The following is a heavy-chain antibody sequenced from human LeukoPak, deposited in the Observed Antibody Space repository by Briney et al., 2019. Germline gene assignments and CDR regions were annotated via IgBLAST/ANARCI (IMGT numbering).Heavy chain of an antibody. CDR3: ARTTLYYDFWSGYSHFDY. D-gene: IGHD3-3*01. Sequence: GGSLRLSCTVSVFTFSDFAMHWVRQAPGKGLEWVAVISYDGSNTFYADSVRGRFTISRDNSKNTLYLQMNSLRAEDTAVYYCARTTLYYDFWSGYSHFDYWGQGTLVTVSS. CDR1: VFTFSDFA. CDR2: ISYDGSNT. J-gene: IGHJ4*02. V-gene: IGHV3-30*04.